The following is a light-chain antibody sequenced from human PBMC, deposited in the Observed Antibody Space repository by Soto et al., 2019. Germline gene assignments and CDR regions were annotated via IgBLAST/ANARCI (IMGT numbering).Light chain of an antibody. V-gene: IGKV3-20*01. CDR1: QSVSSSY. J-gene: IGKJ4*01. CDR3: QQYGSSPT. Sequence: EIVRTHPQGTLSLSPGKKAPLSCRASQSVSSSYLAWYQQKPGQAPRLLIYGASSRATGIPDRFSGSGSGTDFTLTISRLEPEDFAVYFCQQYGSSPTFGGGTKVEIK. CDR2: GAS.